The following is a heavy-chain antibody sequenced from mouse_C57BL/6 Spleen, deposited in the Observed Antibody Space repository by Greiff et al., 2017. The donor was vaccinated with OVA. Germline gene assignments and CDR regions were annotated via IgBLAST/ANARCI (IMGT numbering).Heavy chain of an antibody. D-gene: IGHD3-2*02. V-gene: IGHV5-17*01. Sequence: EVKLMESGGGLVKPGGSLKLSCAASGFTFSDYGMHWVRQAPEKGLEWVAYISSGSSTIYYADTVKGRFTISRDNAKNTLFLQMTSLRSEDTAMYYCARPDSSGYYAMDYWGQGTSVTVSS. J-gene: IGHJ4*01. CDR2: ISSGSSTI. CDR1: GFTFSDYG. CDR3: ARPDSSGYYAMDY.